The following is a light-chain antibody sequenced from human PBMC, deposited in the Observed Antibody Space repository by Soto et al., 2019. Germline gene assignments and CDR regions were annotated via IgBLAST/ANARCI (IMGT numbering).Light chain of an antibody. J-gene: IGKJ4*01. CDR1: QSVSSSY. CDR2: GAS. V-gene: IGKV3-20*01. Sequence: EIVLTQSPGTLSLSPGERATLSCRASQSVSSSYLAWYQQKPGQAPRLLIYGASSRATGIPDRFSGSGSGTDFTLTXSRLEPEDFAVYYCQQYGSSLLTFGGGTKVEIK. CDR3: QQYGSSLLT.